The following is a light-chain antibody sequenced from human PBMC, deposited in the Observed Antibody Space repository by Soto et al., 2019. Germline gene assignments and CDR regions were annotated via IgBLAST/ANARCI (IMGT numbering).Light chain of an antibody. CDR2: RDD. Sequence: NFMLTQPHSVSESPGKTITISCARSRGSVASNYVQWFQQRPGSAPTTIIYRDDQRPSGVPDRFSASVDSSSNSASLTISGLKTEDEDDYYCQSYDRTNVVFGGGTQLTVL. CDR1: RGSVASNY. V-gene: IGLV6-57*03. J-gene: IGLJ2*01. CDR3: QSYDRTNVV.